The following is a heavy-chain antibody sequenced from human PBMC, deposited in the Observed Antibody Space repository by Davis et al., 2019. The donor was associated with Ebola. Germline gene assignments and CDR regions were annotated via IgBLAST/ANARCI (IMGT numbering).Heavy chain of an antibody. CDR1: GYTFIGHY. D-gene: IGHD2-2*01. V-gene: IGHV1-2*06. Sequence: AASVKVSCKASGYTFIGHYVHWVRQAPGQGLEWMGRINPNSGDTNYAQKFQGRVTMTRDTSISTAYMELSRLRSDDTAVYYCARDHPDCSSASCYDWGQGTLVTVSS. CDR2: INPNSGDT. J-gene: IGHJ4*02. CDR3: ARDHPDCSSASCYD.